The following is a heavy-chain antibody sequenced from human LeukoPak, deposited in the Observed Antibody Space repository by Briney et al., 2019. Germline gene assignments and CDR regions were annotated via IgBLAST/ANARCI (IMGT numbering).Heavy chain of an antibody. J-gene: IGHJ4*02. CDR3: ARRAYSGSLFDY. V-gene: IGHV3-7*01. D-gene: IGHD1-26*01. CDR2: IKEDGSEK. Sequence: GGSLRLSCAASGFTFSSYWMSWVRQAPGKGLEWVANIKEDGSEKYYVGSVKGRFTISRGNAKNSLYLQMNSLRAEDTAVYYCARRAYSGSLFDYWGQGTLVTVSS. CDR1: GFTFSSYW.